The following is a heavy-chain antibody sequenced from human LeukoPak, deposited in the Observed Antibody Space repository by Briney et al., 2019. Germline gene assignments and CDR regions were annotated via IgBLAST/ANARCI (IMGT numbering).Heavy chain of an antibody. V-gene: IGHV3-66*01. CDR3: ARGRQNDY. CDR1: GFTVSSNY. CDR2: IYSDGTT. J-gene: IGHJ4*02. Sequence: GGSLRLSCAASGFTVSSNYMSWVRQAPGKGLEWVSLIYSDGTTYYVDSVKGRFTISRDNSKNTLYLQMNSLRGEDTAVYYCARGRQNDYWGQGTLVTVSS.